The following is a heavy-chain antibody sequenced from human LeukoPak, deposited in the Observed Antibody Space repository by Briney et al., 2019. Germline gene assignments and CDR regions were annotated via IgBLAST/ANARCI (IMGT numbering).Heavy chain of an antibody. V-gene: IGHV4-61*02. CDR2: IYTSGST. Sequence: PSQTLSLTCTVSGGSISSGNYFWSWIRQPAGKGLEWIGRIYTSGSTNYNPSLKSRVTISVDTSKNQFSLKLSSVTAADTAVYYCARASGLLWFGELVGSPYYYYYMDVWGKGTTVTVSS. J-gene: IGHJ6*03. D-gene: IGHD3-10*01. CDR3: ARASGLLWFGELVGSPYYYYYMDV. CDR1: GGSISSGNYF.